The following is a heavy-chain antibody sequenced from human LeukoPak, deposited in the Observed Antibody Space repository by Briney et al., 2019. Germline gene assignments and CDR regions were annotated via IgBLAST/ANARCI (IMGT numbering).Heavy chain of an antibody. Sequence: SSETLSLTCTVSGGSISSSSYYWGWIRQPPGKGLEWIGSIYYSGSTYYNPSLKSRVTISVDTSKNQFSLKLSSVTAADTAVYYCARGSHFRTTRYCSGGSCYSGVGRTPWFDPWGQGTLVTVSS. J-gene: IGHJ5*02. CDR2: IYYSGST. CDR1: GGSISSSSYY. V-gene: IGHV4-39*01. CDR3: ARGSHFRTTRYCSGGSCYSGVGRTPWFDP. D-gene: IGHD2-15*01.